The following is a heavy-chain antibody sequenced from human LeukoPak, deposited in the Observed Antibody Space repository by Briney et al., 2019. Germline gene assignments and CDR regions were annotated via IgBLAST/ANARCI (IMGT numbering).Heavy chain of an antibody. CDR1: GFTLSSYS. CDR2: ISSSSGTI. Sequence: GGSLRLSCTASGFTLSSYSMNWVRQAPGKGLEWVSYISSSSGTIYYADSVKGRLTISRDNAKNSLYLQMNSLRAEDTAVYYCARAANWSPSDYWGQGTLVTVSS. D-gene: IGHD1-20*01. CDR3: ARAANWSPSDY. V-gene: IGHV3-48*01. J-gene: IGHJ4*02.